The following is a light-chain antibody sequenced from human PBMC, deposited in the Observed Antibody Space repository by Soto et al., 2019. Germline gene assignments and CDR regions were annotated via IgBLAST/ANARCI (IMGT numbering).Light chain of an antibody. CDR2: DNS. J-gene: IGLJ1*01. V-gene: IGLV1-40*01. Sequence: QSVLAQPPSVSGAPGQKVTISCTGSSTNIGAGYDLHWYQQLPGTAPKLLLYDNSNRPSGVPDRFSGSKSGTSASLATTGLQAEDEADYYCQSYDSSLSAYVFGSGTRSPS. CDR3: QSYDSSLSAYV. CDR1: STNIGAGYD.